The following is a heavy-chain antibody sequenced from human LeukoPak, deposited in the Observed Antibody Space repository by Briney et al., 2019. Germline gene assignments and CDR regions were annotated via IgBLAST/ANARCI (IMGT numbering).Heavy chain of an antibody. D-gene: IGHD3-3*01. CDR3: ARRGYYDFWSGYHYYYYYYMDV. J-gene: IGHJ6*03. CDR1: GFTFSSYW. CDR2: INSDGSST. V-gene: IGHV3-74*01. Sequence: GGSLRLSCAASGFTFSSYWMHWVRQAPGKGLVWVSRINSDGSSTNYADSVKGRFTISRDNAKNSLYLQMNSLRAEDTAVYYCARRGYYDFWSGYHYYYYYYMDVWGKGTTVTVSS.